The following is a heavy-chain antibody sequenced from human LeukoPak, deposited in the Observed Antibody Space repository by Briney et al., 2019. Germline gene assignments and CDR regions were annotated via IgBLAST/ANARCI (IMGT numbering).Heavy chain of an antibody. D-gene: IGHD3-10*01. CDR2: INHSGST. CDR3: ATSLLYYYGSGSYSLEYFQH. CDR1: GGSFSGYY. Sequence: SETLSLTCAVYGGSFSGYYWSWIRQPPGKGLEWIGEINHSGSTNYNPSLKSRVTISVDTSNNQFSLKLSSVTAADTAVYYCATSLLYYYGSGSYSLEYFQHWGQGTLVTVSS. V-gene: IGHV4-34*01. J-gene: IGHJ1*01.